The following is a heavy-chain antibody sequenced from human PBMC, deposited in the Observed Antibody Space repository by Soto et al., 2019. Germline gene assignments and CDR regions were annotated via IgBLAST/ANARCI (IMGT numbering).Heavy chain of an antibody. CDR3: ARRPGSGRSVDY. CDR2: IRDKANSYTT. Sequence: EVQLVESGGGLVQPGGSLRLSCAASGFTFSDHYMDWVRQAPGKGLEWVGLIRDKANSYTTEYAASVRGRFTISGDESKNSVYLQMNSLKTEDTAVYYCARRPGSGRSVDYWGQGTLVPVSS. D-gene: IGHD3-10*01. J-gene: IGHJ4*02. V-gene: IGHV3-72*01. CDR1: GFTFSDHY.